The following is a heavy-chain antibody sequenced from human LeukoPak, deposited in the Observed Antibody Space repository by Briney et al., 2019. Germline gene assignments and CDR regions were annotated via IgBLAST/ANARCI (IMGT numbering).Heavy chain of an antibody. CDR3: ARGGGGYSYGDYFDY. CDR2: IYTSGST. CDR1: GGSIGSYY. J-gene: IGHJ4*02. Sequence: PSETLSLTCTVSGGSIGSYYWSWIRQPAGKGLEWIGRIYTSGSTNYNPSLKSRVTMSVDTSKNQFPLKLSSVTAADTAVYYCARGGGGYSYGDYFDYWGQGTLVTVSS. D-gene: IGHD5-18*01. V-gene: IGHV4-4*07.